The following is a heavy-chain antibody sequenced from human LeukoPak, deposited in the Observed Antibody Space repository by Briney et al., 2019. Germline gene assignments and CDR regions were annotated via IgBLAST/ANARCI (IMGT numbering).Heavy chain of an antibody. CDR2: ISYDGSDK. J-gene: IGHJ4*02. CDR1: GFTFSSYG. V-gene: IGHV3-30*18. Sequence: PGGSLRLSCAASGFTFSSYGMHWVRQAPGKGLEWVAVISYDGSDKYYADSVKGRFTISRDNSKNTLYLQMNSLRAEDTAVYYCAKDAVATPQIDYWGQGALVTVSS. CDR3: AKDAVATPQIDY. D-gene: IGHD2-15*01.